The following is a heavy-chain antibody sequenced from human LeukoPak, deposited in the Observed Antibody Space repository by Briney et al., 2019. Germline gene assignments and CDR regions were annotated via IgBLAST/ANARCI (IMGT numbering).Heavy chain of an antibody. CDR1: GFTFSSYG. CDR3: AKAANDYGDYVLDY. Sequence: GRSLRLSCAASGFTFSSYGMHWVRQAPGKGLEWVAVIWYDGSNKYYADSVKVRFTISRDNSKNTLYLQMNSLRAEDTAVYYCAKAANDYGDYVLDYWGQGTLVTVSS. J-gene: IGHJ4*02. V-gene: IGHV3-33*06. CDR2: IWYDGSNK. D-gene: IGHD4-17*01.